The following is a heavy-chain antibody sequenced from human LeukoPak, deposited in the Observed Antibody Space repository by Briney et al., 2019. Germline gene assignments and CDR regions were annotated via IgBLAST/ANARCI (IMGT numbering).Heavy chain of an antibody. CDR3: AIFGDPTFDY. D-gene: IGHD3-3*01. J-gene: IGHJ4*02. CDR1: GFTFSSYS. CDR2: ISSNSIYV. Sequence: GGSLRLSCAASGFTFSSYSMNWVRQAPGKGLEWVSSISSNSIYVFYADSMKGRFTISRDNVKNSLSLQMNSLRAEDTAVYYCAIFGDPTFDYWGQGTLVTVSS. V-gene: IGHV3-21*01.